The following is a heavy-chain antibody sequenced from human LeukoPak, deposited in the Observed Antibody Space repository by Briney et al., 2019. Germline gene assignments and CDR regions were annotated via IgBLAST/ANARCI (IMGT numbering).Heavy chain of an antibody. Sequence: PGGPLRLSCAASGFTFSSYSMNWVRQAPGKGLEWVSSISSSSSYIYYADSVKGRFTISRDNAKNSLYLQMNSLRAEDTAVYYCARHVQYCSSTSCSGWFDPWGQGTLVTVSS. CDR3: ARHVQYCSSTSCSGWFDP. CDR2: ISSSSSYI. J-gene: IGHJ5*02. V-gene: IGHV3-21*01. D-gene: IGHD2-2*01. CDR1: GFTFSSYS.